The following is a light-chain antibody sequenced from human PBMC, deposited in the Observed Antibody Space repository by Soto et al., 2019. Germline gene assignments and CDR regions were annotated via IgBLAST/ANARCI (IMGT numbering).Light chain of an antibody. Sequence: QSVLTQPPSVSGAPGQRVTISCTGSSSNIGAGYDVHWYQQLPGTAPKLLIYGNSNRPSGVPDRFSGSKSGTSASLAITGLQAEDEADYYCHSYDSSLRLVFGGGTKVTVL. CDR2: GNS. CDR3: HSYDSSLRLV. V-gene: IGLV1-40*01. J-gene: IGLJ2*01. CDR1: SSNIGAGYD.